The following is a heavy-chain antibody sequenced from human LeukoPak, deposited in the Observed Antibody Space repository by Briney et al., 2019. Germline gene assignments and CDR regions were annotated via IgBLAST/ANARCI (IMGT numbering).Heavy chain of an antibody. D-gene: IGHD1-7*01. CDR1: GFRFSSYA. Sequence: PGGSLRVSCAASGFRFSSYAMSWVRQAPGKGLEWVSAISGSGVSTYYADSVKGRFTVSRDNSKNTLYLQMSSLRAEDTAVYYCAKDERNWNYNLASQTYDWGQGTLVTVSS. CDR3: AKDERNWNYNLASQTYD. CDR2: ISGSGVST. J-gene: IGHJ4*02. V-gene: IGHV3-23*01.